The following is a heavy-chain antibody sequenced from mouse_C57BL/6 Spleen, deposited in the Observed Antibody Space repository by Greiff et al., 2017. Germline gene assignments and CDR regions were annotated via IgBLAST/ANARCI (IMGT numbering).Heavy chain of an antibody. CDR2: ISSGSSTI. CDR1: GFTFSDYG. CDR3: ARATVSHYYAMDY. J-gene: IGHJ4*01. D-gene: IGHD1-1*01. Sequence: EVKLVESGGGLVKPGGSLKLSCAASGFTFSDYGMHWVRQAPEKGLEWVAYISSGSSTIYYADTVKGRFTISRDNAKNTLFLQMTSLWSEDTAMYYCARATVSHYYAMDYWGQGTSVTVSS. V-gene: IGHV5-17*01.